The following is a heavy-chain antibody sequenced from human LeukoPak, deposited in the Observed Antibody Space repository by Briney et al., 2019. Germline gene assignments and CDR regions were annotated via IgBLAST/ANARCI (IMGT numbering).Heavy chain of an antibody. D-gene: IGHD3-10*01. Sequence: PGGSLRLSCAASGFTFSTYAMSWVRQAPGMRLEGVSSISDCGYSTHYADSVEGRFTISRDNPKNTLYLQMNSLRAADTALYYCAKFFLPYLAGGTGSRWGQGTLVTASS. CDR2: ISDCGYST. CDR1: GFTFSTYA. CDR3: AKFFLPYLAGGTGSR. V-gene: IGHV3-23*01. J-gene: IGHJ4*02.